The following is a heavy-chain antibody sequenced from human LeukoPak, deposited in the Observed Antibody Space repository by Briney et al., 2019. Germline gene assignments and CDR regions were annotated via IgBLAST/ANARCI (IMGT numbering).Heavy chain of an antibody. D-gene: IGHD3-3*01. V-gene: IGHV4-39*07. CDR1: GGSISSSSYY. CDR3: ARVFRFLEWYYYYYYMDV. J-gene: IGHJ6*03. Sequence: PSETLSLTCTVSGGSISSSSYYWGWIRQPPGKGLEWIGSIYYSGSTYYNPSLKSRVTISVDTSKNQFSLKLSSVTAADTAVYYCARVFRFLEWYYYYYYMDVWGKGTTVTVSS. CDR2: IYYSGST.